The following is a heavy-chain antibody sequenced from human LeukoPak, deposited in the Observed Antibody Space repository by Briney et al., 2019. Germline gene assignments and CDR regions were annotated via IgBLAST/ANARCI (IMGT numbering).Heavy chain of an antibody. V-gene: IGHV4-34*01. J-gene: IGHJ4*02. Sequence: SETLSLTCAVYGESLSGYYWSWIRQPPGKGLEWIGEINHSGSSNYNPSLKSGVTILVDTSKNQFSLNLSSVTAADTAVYYCARAPRGSYDYWGQGTQVTVSS. CDR1: GESLSGYY. D-gene: IGHD1-26*01. CDR2: INHSGSS. CDR3: ARAPRGSYDY.